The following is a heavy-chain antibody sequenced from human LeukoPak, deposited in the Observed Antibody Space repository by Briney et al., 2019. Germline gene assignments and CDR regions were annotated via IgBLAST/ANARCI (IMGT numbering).Heavy chain of an antibody. CDR2: TYSDGST. D-gene: IGHD5-12*01. CDR3: ARDFEYSSSTGVY. CDR1: GFTVSSNY. J-gene: IGHJ4*02. Sequence: GGSLRLSCAASGFTVSSNYMSWVRQAPGKGLEWVSVTYSDGSTYYADSVRGRFIISRDSSKNTLYLQMNSLRAEDTAVYYCARDFEYSSSTGVYWGQGTLVTVSS. V-gene: IGHV3-53*01.